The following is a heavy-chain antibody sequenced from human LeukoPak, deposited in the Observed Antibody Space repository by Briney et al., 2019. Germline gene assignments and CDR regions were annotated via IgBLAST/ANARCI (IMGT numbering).Heavy chain of an antibody. J-gene: IGHJ4*02. CDR1: GFTFSSYG. D-gene: IGHD2-2*01. V-gene: IGHV3-33*01. CDR3: ARLGPYCSSTSCYYVDS. CDR2: IWYDGSNK. Sequence: GGSLRLSCAASGFTFSSYGMHWVRQAPGKGLEWVAVIWYDGSNKYYAESVKGRFTISRDNSKNTLYLQMNSLRAEDTAVYYCARLGPYCSSTSCYYVDSWGQGTLVTASS.